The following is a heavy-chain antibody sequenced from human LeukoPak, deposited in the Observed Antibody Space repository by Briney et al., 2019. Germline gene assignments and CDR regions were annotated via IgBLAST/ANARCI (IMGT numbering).Heavy chain of an antibody. J-gene: IGHJ6*03. CDR3: ARSNDFWSGYGAYYYYYYMDV. Sequence: ASVKVSCKASGGTFISYAISWVRQAPGQGLEWMGGIIPIFGTANYAQKFQGRVTITADKSTSTAYMELSSLRSEDTAVYYCARSNDFWSGYGAYYYYYYMDVWGKGTTVTVSS. V-gene: IGHV1-69*06. D-gene: IGHD3-3*01. CDR1: GGTFISYA. CDR2: IIPIFGTA.